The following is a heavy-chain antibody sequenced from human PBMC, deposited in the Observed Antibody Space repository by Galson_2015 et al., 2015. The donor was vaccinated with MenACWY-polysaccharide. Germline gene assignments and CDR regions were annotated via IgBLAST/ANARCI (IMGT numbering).Heavy chain of an antibody. Sequence: LTCAVYGGSFSGYYWSWIRQPPGKGLEWIGEINHSGSTNCKPSLKSRVTISADTSKNQFSLKLSSVTAADTAVYYCARGVGARSRFGLWGQGTLVTVSS. CDR3: ARGVGARSRFGL. CDR1: GGSFSGYY. V-gene: IGHV4-34*01. J-gene: IGHJ5*02. CDR2: INHSGST. D-gene: IGHD1-26*01.